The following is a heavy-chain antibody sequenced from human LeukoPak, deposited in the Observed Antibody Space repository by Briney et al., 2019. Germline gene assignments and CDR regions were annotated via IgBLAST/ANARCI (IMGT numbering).Heavy chain of an antibody. Sequence: SQTLSLTCDISGDSVSTNIATWNWIRQSPSRGLECLGRTYYRSEWYNDYAVSVKSRITINPDTSKNQFSLQLHSVTPEDTAVYYCARAQDYYYYMDVWGKGTTVTVSS. J-gene: IGHJ6*03. CDR2: TYYRSEWYN. CDR1: GDSVSTNIAT. CDR3: ARAQDYYYYMDV. V-gene: IGHV6-1*01.